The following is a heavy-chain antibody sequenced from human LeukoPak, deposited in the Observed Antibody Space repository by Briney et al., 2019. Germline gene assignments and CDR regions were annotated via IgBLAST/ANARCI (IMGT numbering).Heavy chain of an antibody. Sequence: GGSLRLSCVASGFTFSNYAISWVRQAPEKGLDWVSVISGSAHKIRYADSVKGRFTISRDNSENTVYLQMNNLRAEDTALYYCAGRVTGYSSGYVYWGQGTLVTVSS. D-gene: IGHD5-18*01. V-gene: IGHV3-23*01. J-gene: IGHJ4*02. CDR3: AGRVTGYSSGYVY. CDR2: ISGSAHKI. CDR1: GFTFSNYA.